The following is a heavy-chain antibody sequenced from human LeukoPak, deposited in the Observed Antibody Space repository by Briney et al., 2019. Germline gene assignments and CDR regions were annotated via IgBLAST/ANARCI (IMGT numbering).Heavy chain of an antibody. V-gene: IGHV3-23*01. D-gene: IGHD3-10*01. J-gene: IGHJ4*02. CDR3: AKDRALWFGLVRYFDY. CDR2: ISGSGGST. CDR1: GFTLSSYA. Sequence: GGSLRLSCAASGFTLSSYAMSWVRQAPGKGLEWVSAISGSGGSTYYADSVKGRFTISRDNSKNTLYLQMNSLRAEDTAVYYCAKDRALWFGLVRYFDYWGQGTLVTVSS.